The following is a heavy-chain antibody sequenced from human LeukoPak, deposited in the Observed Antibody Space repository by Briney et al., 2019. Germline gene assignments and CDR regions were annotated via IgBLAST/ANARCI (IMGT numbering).Heavy chain of an antibody. CDR3: ARGGAYGDFDAFDI. D-gene: IGHD4-17*01. Sequence: SETLSLTCTVSGGSISSGSYYWSWIRQPAGKGLEWIGRIYTSGSTNYNPSLKSRVTISVDTSKNQFSLKLSSVTPADTAVYYCARGGAYGDFDAFDIWGQGTMVTVSS. CDR1: GGSISSGSYY. V-gene: IGHV4-61*02. J-gene: IGHJ3*02. CDR2: IYTSGST.